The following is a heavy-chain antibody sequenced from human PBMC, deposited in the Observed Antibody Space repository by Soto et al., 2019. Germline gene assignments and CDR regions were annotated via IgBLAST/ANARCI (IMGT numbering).Heavy chain of an antibody. CDR1: GFSFSNYN. V-gene: IGHV3-48*02. D-gene: IGHD3-3*01. CDR2: ITDSSDTV. Sequence: GGSLRLSCVASGFSFSNYNMNWVRQAPGKGLEWVSYITDSSDTVHYADSVRGRSTISRDNAESSLYLQMNSLRDEDTAVYFCARDFGHGYYLDYWGRGTLVTVSS. J-gene: IGHJ4*02. CDR3: ARDFGHGYYLDY.